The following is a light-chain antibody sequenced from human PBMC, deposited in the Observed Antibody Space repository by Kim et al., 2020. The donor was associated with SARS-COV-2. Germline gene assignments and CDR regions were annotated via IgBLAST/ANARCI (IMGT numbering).Light chain of an antibody. CDR3: QLRSNWVFT. Sequence: EIVLTQSPATLSLSPGERATLSCRASQSVSSYLAWYQQKPGQTPRLLIYDASNRATGIPARFSGSGSGTDFTLTISNLEPEDFAVYYCQLRSNWVFTFGPGTKVDIK. CDR1: QSVSSY. CDR2: DAS. V-gene: IGKV3-11*01. J-gene: IGKJ3*01.